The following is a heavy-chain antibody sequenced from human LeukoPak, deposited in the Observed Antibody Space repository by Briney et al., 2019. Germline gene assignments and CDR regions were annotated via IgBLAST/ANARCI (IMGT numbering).Heavy chain of an antibody. CDR3: ARTRRSYYDSSGYYYYFDY. V-gene: IGHV1-69*01. CDR1: GGTFSSYA. D-gene: IGHD3-22*01. J-gene: IGHJ4*02. CDR2: IIPIFGTA. Sequence: SVKASCKASGGTFSSYAISWVRQAPGQGLEWMGGIIPIFGTANYAQKFQGRVTITADESTSTAYMEPSSLRSEDTAVYYCARTRRSYYDSSGYYYYFDYWGQGTLVTVSS.